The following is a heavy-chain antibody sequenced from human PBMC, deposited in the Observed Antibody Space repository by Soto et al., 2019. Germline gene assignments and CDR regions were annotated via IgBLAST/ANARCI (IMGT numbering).Heavy chain of an antibody. CDR1: GFTFSSYG. CDR2: IWYDGSNK. Sequence: GGSLRLSCAASGFTFSSYGMHWVRQAPGKGLEWVAVIWYDGSNKYYADSVKGRFTISRDNSKNTLYLQMNSLRAEDTAVYYCARDYVTGRAKHLAPGYWGQGTLVTVSS. CDR3: ARDYVTGRAKHLAPGY. D-gene: IGHD1-20*01. V-gene: IGHV3-33*01. J-gene: IGHJ4*02.